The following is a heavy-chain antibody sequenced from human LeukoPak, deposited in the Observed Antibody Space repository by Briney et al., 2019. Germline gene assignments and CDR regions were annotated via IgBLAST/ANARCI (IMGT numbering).Heavy chain of an antibody. D-gene: IGHD1-14*01. V-gene: IGHV4-59*08. CDR1: GDSITGHY. J-gene: IGHJ4*02. CDR2: VHYSGST. Sequence: SETLSLTCTVSGDSITGHYWSWIRQPPGKGLEWIGYVHYSGSTNYNPSLKSRVTISVDTSKNQFSVNLSSVTAADTAVYYCAKPGGRGGYYFDYWGQGTLVTASS. CDR3: AKPGGRGGYYFDY.